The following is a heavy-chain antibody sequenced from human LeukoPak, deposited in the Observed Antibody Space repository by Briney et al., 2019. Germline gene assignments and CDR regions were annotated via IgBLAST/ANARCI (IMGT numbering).Heavy chain of an antibody. CDR1: GDSISGYY. CDR2: IYYSGSI. CDR3: ARLRGNYFPDY. Sequence: SETLSPTCTVSGDSISGYYWTWIRQPPGKGLEWIGYIYYSGSINYNPSLKSRLTISVDTSKNQFSLKLSSVTAADTAVYYCARLRGNYFPDYWGQGTLVTVSS. V-gene: IGHV4-59*01. D-gene: IGHD4-11*01. J-gene: IGHJ4*02.